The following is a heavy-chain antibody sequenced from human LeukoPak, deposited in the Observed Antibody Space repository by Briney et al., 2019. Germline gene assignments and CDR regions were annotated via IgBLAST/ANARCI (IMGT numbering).Heavy chain of an antibody. D-gene: IGHD2-2*01. V-gene: IGHV4-34*01. Sequence: SETLSLTCAVYGGSFSGYYWSWIRQPPGKGLEWIGEINHSGSTNYNPSLKSRVTISVDTSKNQFSLKLSSVTAADTAVYYCARVRRRVVPAADGYYYYGMDVWGQGTTVTVSS. CDR3: ARVRRRVVPAADGYYYYGMDV. J-gene: IGHJ6*02. CDR2: INHSGST. CDR1: GGSFSGYY.